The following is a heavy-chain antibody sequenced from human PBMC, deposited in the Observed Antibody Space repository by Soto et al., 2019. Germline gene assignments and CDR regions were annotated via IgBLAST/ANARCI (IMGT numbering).Heavy chain of an antibody. CDR1: GGSISSYY. V-gene: IGHV4-59*01. CDR3: ARGGYYYDSSGYYFKDAFDI. D-gene: IGHD3-22*01. CDR2: IYYSGST. Sequence: SETLSLTCTVSGGSISSYYWSWIRQPPGKGLEWIGYIYYSGSTNYNPSLKSRVTISVDTSKNQFSLKLSSVTAADTAVYYCARGGYYYDSSGYYFKDAFDIWGQGTMVTVS. J-gene: IGHJ3*02.